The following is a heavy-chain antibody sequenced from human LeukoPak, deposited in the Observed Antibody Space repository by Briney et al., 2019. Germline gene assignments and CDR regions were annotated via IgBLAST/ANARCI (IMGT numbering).Heavy chain of an antibody. CDR1: GGSFSGYY. CDR2: INHSGST. J-gene: IGHJ4*02. Sequence: SETLSLTCAVYGGSFSGYYWSWIRQPPGKGLEWIGEINHSGSTNYNPSLKSRVTISVDTSKNQFSLKLSSVTAADTAVYYCGRAHSFYLRWGSYYNGAQGPLVTVPS. CDR3: GRAHSFYLRWGSYYN. D-gene: IGHD3-10*01. V-gene: IGHV4-34*01.